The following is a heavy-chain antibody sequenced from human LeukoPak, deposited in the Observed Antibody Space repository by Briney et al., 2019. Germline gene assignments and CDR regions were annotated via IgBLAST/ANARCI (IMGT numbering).Heavy chain of an antibody. D-gene: IGHD4-23*01. CDR3: AGTTVVRGPRTFDI. CDR1: GGSISSSSYY. J-gene: IGHJ3*02. Sequence: SETLSLTCTVSGGSISSSSYYWGWIRQPPGKGLEWIGSIYYSGSTYYNPSLKSRVTISVDTSKNQFSLKLSSVTAADTAVYYCAGTTVVRGPRTFDIWGQGTMVTVSS. V-gene: IGHV4-39*07. CDR2: IYYSGST.